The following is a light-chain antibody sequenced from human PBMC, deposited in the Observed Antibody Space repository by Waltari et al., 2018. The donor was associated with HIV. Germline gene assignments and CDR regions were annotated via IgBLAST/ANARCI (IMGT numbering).Light chain of an antibody. CDR2: RNN. Sequence: QSVLTQPPSASGTPGQRVTISCSGSSSNIGSNTVNWYQQLPGTAPKLRIYRNNQRPSGVPDRVSGSKSGTSASLAISGLQSEDEADYYCAAWDDSLNGPVFGGGTKLTVL. CDR3: AAWDDSLNGPV. V-gene: IGLV1-44*01. CDR1: SSNIGSNT. J-gene: IGLJ3*02.